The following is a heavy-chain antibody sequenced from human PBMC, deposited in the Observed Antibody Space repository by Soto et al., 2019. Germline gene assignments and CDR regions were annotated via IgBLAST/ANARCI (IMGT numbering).Heavy chain of an antibody. D-gene: IGHD2-21*01. J-gene: IGHJ4*02. CDR1: GFSFTTYV. V-gene: IGHV3-30*18. Sequence: GSLRLSCAASGFSFTTYVMHWVRQAPGKGLEWVAVISHDGSYKYYGDAVKGRFTISRDTSKNTVYLQMTDLRADDTAVYYCAKDAVYNDGLWLMDHWGQGTQVTVS. CDR2: ISHDGSYK. CDR3: AKDAVYNDGLWLMDH.